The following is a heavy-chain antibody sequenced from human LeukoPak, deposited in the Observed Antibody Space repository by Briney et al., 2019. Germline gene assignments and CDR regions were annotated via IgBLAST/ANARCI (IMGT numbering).Heavy chain of an antibody. CDR2: ISYDGSYK. CDR1: GFTFSTYG. D-gene: IGHD3-22*01. V-gene: IGHV3-30*18. Sequence: GRSLRLSCAASGFTFSTYGMHWVRQTPGKGLEWVTFISYDGSYKYYADSVKGRFTISRDNSKNTLYLQMNSLRAEDTAVYYCAKTVDSSGYYYHYYYGMDVWGQGTTVTVSS. CDR3: AKTVDSSGYYYHYYYGMDV. J-gene: IGHJ6*02.